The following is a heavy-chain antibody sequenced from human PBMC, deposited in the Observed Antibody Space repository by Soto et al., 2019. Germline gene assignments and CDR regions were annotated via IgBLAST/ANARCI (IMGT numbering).Heavy chain of an antibody. CDR3: AKGLKWLVILVFDC. V-gene: IGHV3-23*01. CDR2: MSSVGGST. D-gene: IGHD6-19*01. Sequence: EVQLLESGGDLVQPGGSLRLSCAASGFSLSSYAMAWVRQAPGKGLEWVSVMSSVGGSTYYADSVKGRFTISRDTSNNTLYLQMNSLRAEDTAVYYCAKGLKWLVILVFDCWGQGTLVSVSS. J-gene: IGHJ4*02. CDR1: GFSLSSYA.